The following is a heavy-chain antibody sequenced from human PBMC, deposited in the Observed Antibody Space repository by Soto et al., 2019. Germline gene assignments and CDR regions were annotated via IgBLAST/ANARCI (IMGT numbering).Heavy chain of an antibody. CDR2: ISDSGDST. CDR3: AKDLGARGVGATLDD. V-gene: IGHV3-23*01. D-gene: IGHD1-26*01. J-gene: IGHJ4*02. Sequence: PGGSLRLSCAASGFTFSSYAMSWVRQAPGKGLEWVSGISDSGDSTYNADSVKGRFTISRDNSKNTLYLQMNSLRAEDTAVYYCAKDLGARGVGATLDDWGQGTLVTVSS. CDR1: GFTFSSYA.